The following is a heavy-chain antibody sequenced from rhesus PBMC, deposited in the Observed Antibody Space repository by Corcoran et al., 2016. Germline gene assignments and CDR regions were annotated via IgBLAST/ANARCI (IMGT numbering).Heavy chain of an antibody. CDR3: ARYYRSDRSSYHYRFDV. CDR1: GDSLSNHW. J-gene: IGHJ5-1*01. V-gene: IGHV4-80*01. Sequence: QVQLQESGPGLVKPSETLSLTCVVSGDSLSNHWWSWIRQSSEKGLEWIGEINGNEGRTTLNVYLKGRVTISSDAAKNLFSLTLDSVTAADTAMYFCARYYRSDRSSYHYRFDVWGPGVLVTVSS. D-gene: IGHD2-27*01. CDR2: INGNEGRT.